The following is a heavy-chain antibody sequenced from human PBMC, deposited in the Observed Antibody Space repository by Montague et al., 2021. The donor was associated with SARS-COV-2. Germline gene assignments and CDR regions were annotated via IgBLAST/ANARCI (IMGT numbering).Heavy chain of an antibody. CDR1: GGSISSSSYY. V-gene: IGHV4-39*01. Sequence: SETLSLTCTVSGGSISSSSYYWGWIRQPPGKGLEWIGSIYYSGSTYYNPALKSRVTISVDTSKNQFSLKLSSVTAADTAVYYCAAMTLGYCTIGVGQPPDYWGQGTLVTVSS. D-gene: IGHD2-8*01. J-gene: IGHJ4*02. CDR2: IYYSGST. CDR3: AAMTLGYCTIGVGQPPDY.